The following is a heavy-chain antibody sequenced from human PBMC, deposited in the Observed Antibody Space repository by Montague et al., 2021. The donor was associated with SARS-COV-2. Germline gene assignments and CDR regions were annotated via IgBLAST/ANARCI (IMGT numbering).Heavy chain of an antibody. J-gene: IGHJ5*02. CDR2: INHSGST. Sequence: SETLSLTCAVYGGSFSGYYWSWIRQPPGKRLEWIGEINHSGSTNYNPSLKSRVTISVDTSKNQFSLKLSSVTAADTVVYYCARERYSFSLTRGSTWFDPWGQGTLVTVSS. V-gene: IGHV4-34*01. CDR1: GGSFSGYY. CDR3: ARERYSFSLTRGSTWFDP. D-gene: IGHD3-9*01.